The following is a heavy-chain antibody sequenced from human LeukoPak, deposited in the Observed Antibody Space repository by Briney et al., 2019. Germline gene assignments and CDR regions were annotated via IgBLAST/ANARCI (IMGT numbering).Heavy chain of an antibody. Sequence: PSETLSLTCTVSGGSISSSSYYWGWIRQPPGKGLEWIGYIYYSGSTNYNPSLKSRVTISVDTSKNQFSLKLSSVTAADTAVYYCARVLDRVTVVGEFDYWGQGTLVTVSS. CDR3: ARVLDRVTVVGEFDY. J-gene: IGHJ4*02. CDR2: IYYSGST. CDR1: GGSISSSSYY. V-gene: IGHV4-61*05. D-gene: IGHD1-26*01.